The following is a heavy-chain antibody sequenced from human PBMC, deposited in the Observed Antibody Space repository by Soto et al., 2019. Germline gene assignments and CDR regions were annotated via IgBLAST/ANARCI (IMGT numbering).Heavy chain of an antibody. CDR1: GYTFSDYG. J-gene: IGHJ4*02. V-gene: IGHV1-18*04. CDR2: ISAYNGKT. Sequence: QVQLVQSGAEVKKPGASVKVSCKASGYTFSDYGFSWVRQAPGQGLEWMGWISAYNGKTNYAQKVQGRVSMTTDTSTSTAYMELRSLRSDDTAIYFCARSDCSSVRCPPYYFDFWGQGALVTVSS. D-gene: IGHD6-13*01. CDR3: ARSDCSSVRCPPYYFDF.